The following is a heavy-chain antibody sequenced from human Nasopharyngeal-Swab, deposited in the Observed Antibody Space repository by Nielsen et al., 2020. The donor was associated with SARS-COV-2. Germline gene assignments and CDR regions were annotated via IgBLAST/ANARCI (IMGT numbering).Heavy chain of an antibody. Sequence: GESLKISCAASAFILRASSIHWVRQASGPGLETVGRIGDKDHNYPTKYGASVQGRFTISRDDSKNTAFLQMDSLKTEDTALYYCMTDFYFDYWGQGTLVTVSS. J-gene: IGHJ4*02. CDR1: AFILRASS. CDR2: IGDKDHNYPT. V-gene: IGHV3-73*01. CDR3: MTDFYFDY.